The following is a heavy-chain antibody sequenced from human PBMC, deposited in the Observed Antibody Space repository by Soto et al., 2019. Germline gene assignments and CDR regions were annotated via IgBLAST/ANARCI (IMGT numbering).Heavy chain of an antibody. D-gene: IGHD6-13*01. J-gene: IGHJ4*02. Sequence: QVQLVESGGGVVQPGRSLRLSCAASGFTFSNYGMHWVRQAPGKGPEWVSVIWYDGSDKYYADSVKGRFTISRDNSKNTLYLQMNGLRTEDTAVYYCATDQGIYWGQGTLVTVSS. CDR3: ATDQGIY. CDR2: IWYDGSDK. V-gene: IGHV3-33*01. CDR1: GFTFSNYG.